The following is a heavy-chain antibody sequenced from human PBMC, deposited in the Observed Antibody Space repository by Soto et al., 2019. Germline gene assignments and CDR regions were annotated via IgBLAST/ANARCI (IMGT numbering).Heavy chain of an antibody. Sequence: ESGGGLVQPGGSLRLSCAASGFTFSSYSMNWVRQAPGKGLEWVSYISSSSSTIYYADSVKGRFTISRDNAKNSLYLQMNSLRAEDTAVYYCAGDRYCSSTSSCYYYYMDVWGKGTTVTVSS. V-gene: IGHV3-48*01. J-gene: IGHJ6*03. D-gene: IGHD2-2*01. CDR3: AGDRYCSSTSSCYYYYMDV. CDR2: ISSSSSTI. CDR1: GFTFSSYS.